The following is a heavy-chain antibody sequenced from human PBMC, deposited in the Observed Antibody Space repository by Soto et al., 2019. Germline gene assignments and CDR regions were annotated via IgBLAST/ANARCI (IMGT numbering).Heavy chain of an antibody. J-gene: IGHJ3*01. CDR2: IHSDGSTT. V-gene: IGHV3-74*01. Sequence: EVQLVESEGGLVQRGGSLRLSCAASGFTFHYYWMHWVLQAPGQGLVWVSHIHSDGSTTTYADSVKGRVTISRDNAKNTRYLRMNSLRAEDTAVYYCVRGDKGGFDLWGQGTTVTVSS. CDR1: GFTFHYYW. D-gene: IGHD2-21*02. CDR3: VRGDKGGFDL.